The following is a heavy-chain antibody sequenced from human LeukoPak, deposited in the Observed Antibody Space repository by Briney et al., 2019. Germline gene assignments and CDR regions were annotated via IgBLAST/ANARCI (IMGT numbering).Heavy chain of an antibody. CDR3: ARTYYYESSGYSPDFDY. CDR2: INHSGST. V-gene: IGHV4-34*01. CDR1: GGSFSGYY. J-gene: IGHJ4*02. D-gene: IGHD3-22*01. Sequence: SETLSLTCAVYGGSFSGYYWSWIRQPPGKGLEWIGEINHSGSTNYNPSLKSRVTISVDTSKNQFSLKLSSVTAADTAVYYCARTYYYESSGYSPDFDYWGQGTLVTVSS.